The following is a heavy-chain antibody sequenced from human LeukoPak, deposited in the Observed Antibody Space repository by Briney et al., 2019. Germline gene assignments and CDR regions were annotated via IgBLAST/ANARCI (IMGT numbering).Heavy chain of an antibody. V-gene: IGHV4-38-2*02. D-gene: IGHD2-2*01. CDR3: ARLVEGIVVVPAAMHHYYYYYMDV. Sequence: SETLSLTCTVSGYSISSGYYWGWIRQPPGKGLEWIGNIYHSGSTYYNPSLKSRLTISVDTSKNQFSLKLSSVTAADTAVYYCARLVEGIVVVPAAMHHYYYYYMDVWGKGATVTISS. J-gene: IGHJ6*03. CDR1: GYSISSGYY. CDR2: IYHSGST.